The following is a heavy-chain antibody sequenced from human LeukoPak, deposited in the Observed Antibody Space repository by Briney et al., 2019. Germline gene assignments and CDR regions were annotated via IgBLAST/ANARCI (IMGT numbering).Heavy chain of an antibody. Sequence: ASVKVSCKASGYTFSTYPMNWVRQAPGQGLEWMGGIIPIFGTPNYAQRFQGRLTITAVESMTTAYMELSSLRADDTAVYYCARGWLAETAVVTPYNYWGQGTLVTVSS. J-gene: IGHJ4*02. V-gene: IGHV1-69*13. CDR1: GYTFSTYP. CDR2: IIPIFGTP. D-gene: IGHD2-15*01. CDR3: ARGWLAETAVVTPYNY.